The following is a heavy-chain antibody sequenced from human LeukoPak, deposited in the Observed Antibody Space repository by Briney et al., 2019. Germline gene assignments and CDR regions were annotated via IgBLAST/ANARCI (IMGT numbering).Heavy chain of an antibody. J-gene: IGHJ4*02. V-gene: IGHV4-59*08. CDR1: GGSISSYY. CDR2: IYYGGTT. Sequence: ASETLSLTCTVSGGSISSYYWSWIRQPPGKGLEWVGYIYYGGTTNYNPSLKSRVTISVDTSKNQFSLKLSSVTAADTALYYCARHSRTYYDFDYWGQGTLVTVSS. D-gene: IGHD1-26*01. CDR3: ARHSRTYYDFDY.